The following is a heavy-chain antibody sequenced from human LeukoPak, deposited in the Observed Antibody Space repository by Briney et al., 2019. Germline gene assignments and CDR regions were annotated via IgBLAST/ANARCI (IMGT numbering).Heavy chain of an antibody. CDR1: GFTFSSYS. D-gene: IGHD2-2*02. V-gene: IGHV3-21*01. J-gene: IGHJ5*02. Sequence: GGSLRLSCAASGFTFSSYSMNWVRQAPGKGLEWVSSISSSSSYIYYADSVKGRFTISRDNAKNSLYLQMISLRAEDTAVYFCVRDPRRYCSSTSCYSREPWFDPWGQGTLVTVPS. CDR2: ISSSSSYI. CDR3: VRDPRRYCSSTSCYSREPWFDP.